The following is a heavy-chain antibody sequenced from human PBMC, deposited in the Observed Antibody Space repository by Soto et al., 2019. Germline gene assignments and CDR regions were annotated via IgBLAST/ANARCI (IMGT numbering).Heavy chain of an antibody. J-gene: IGHJ4*02. CDR1: GYTFSSYA. D-gene: IGHD1-26*01. CDR2: INAGNGNT. V-gene: IGHV1-3*05. Sequence: QVQLVQSGAEEKKPGASVKVSCKASGYTFSSYAIHWVRQAPGQGLEWMGWINAGNGNTKYSQKFQGRVTITKDTSASTDYMELNSLRSEDTAVYYCARVDGTYWGQGTLVTVSS. CDR3: ARVDGTY.